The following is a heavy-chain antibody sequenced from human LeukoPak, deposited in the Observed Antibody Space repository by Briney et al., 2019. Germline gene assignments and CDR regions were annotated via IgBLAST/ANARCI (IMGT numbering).Heavy chain of an antibody. CDR2: ISGSGGST. J-gene: IGHJ4*02. CDR3: AKDGNYYGSGEPHFADY. Sequence: QPGGSLRLSCAASGFTFSSYAMSWVRQAPGKGLEWVSAISGSGGSTSYADSVKGRFTISRDNSKNTLYLQMNSLRAEDTAVYYCAKDGNYYGSGEPHFADYGGQGTLVTVSS. V-gene: IGHV3-23*01. D-gene: IGHD3-10*01. CDR1: GFTFSSYA.